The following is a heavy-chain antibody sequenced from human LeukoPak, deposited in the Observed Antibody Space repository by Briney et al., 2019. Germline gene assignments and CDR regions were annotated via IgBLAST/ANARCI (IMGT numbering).Heavy chain of an antibody. CDR2: IDYSGST. CDR3: ARGVLRSNWFDP. V-gene: IGHV4-59*01. D-gene: IGHD3-3*01. CDR1: GGSISSYY. Sequence: SETLSLTCTVSGGSISSYYWSWIRQPPGKGLEWIGYIDYSGSTNYNPSLKSRVTISVDTSKNQFSLKLSSVTAADTAVYYCARGVLRSNWFDPWGQGTLVTVSS. J-gene: IGHJ5*02.